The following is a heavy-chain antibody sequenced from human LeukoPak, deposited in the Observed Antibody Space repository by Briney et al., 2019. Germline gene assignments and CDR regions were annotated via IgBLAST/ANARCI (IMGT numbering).Heavy chain of an antibody. CDR2: ISWNSGSI. D-gene: IGHD1-26*01. V-gene: IGHV3-9*01. J-gene: IGHJ4*02. CDR3: AKDMRYSGSYYGFDY. CDR1: GFTFDDYA. Sequence: GRSLRLSCAASGFTFDDYAMHWVRQAPGKGLEWVSGISWNSGSIGYADSVKGRFTISRDNAKNSLYLQMSSLRAEDTALYYCAKDMRYSGSYYGFDYWGQGTLVTVSS.